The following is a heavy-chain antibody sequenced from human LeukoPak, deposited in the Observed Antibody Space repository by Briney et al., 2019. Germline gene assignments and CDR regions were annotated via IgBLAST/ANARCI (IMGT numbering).Heavy chain of an antibody. V-gene: IGHV4-4*08. Sequence: PSETLSLTCTVSGVSVSGFYWNWIRQPPHKGLEWVGYIHTGGSVSSNPSLRSRLTFSIDTSKIQVSLRLSSVTATDTAVYYCARRRGNFGEGEFDYWGQGTPVTVST. D-gene: IGHD3-16*01. CDR3: ARRRGNFGEGEFDY. CDR1: GVSVSGFY. CDR2: IHTGGSV. J-gene: IGHJ4*02.